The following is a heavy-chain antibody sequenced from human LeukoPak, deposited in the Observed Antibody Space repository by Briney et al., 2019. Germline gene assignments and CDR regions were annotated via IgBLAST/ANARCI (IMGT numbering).Heavy chain of an antibody. CDR1: GFTFSSFW. J-gene: IGHJ4*02. D-gene: IGHD6-19*01. CDR2: INSDGSST. V-gene: IGHV3-74*01. CDR3: AKELTRPNRPVAGLNY. Sequence: GGSLRLSCAASGFTFSSFWVHWVRQAPGKGLVWISRINSDGSSTNYADSVKGRFTISRDDSKNTLYLQMNSPRTEDTAVYYCAKELTRPNRPVAGLNYWGQGTLVTVSS.